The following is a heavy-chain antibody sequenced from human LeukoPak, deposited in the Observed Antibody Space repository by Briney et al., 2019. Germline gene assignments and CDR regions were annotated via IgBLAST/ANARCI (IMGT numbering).Heavy chain of an antibody. CDR3: AREKSEWLTYGMDV. D-gene: IGHD3-3*01. CDR1: GFTFSNYA. V-gene: IGHV3-23*01. CDR2: ISGSGGST. Sequence: PGGSLRLSCAASGFTFSNYAMSWVRQAPGKGLEWVSAISGSGGSTYYADSVKGRFTISRDNSKNTLYLQMNSLRAEDTAVYYCAREKSEWLTYGMDVWGQGTTVTVSS. J-gene: IGHJ6*02.